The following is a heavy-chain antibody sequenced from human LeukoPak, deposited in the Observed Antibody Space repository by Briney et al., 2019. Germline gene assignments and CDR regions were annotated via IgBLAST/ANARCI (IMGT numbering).Heavy chain of an antibody. CDR1: GFTFSSYW. V-gene: IGHV3-7*01. J-gene: IGHJ4*02. Sequence: PGWSLTLSCPASGFTFSSYWMSWLRQAPGKGLEWVANIKQDGCEKYYVDSVKGRFTISRDNAKNSLYLQMNSLRAEDTAVYYCARAKTYYYGSGIGYWGQGTLVTVSS. CDR2: IKQDGCEK. CDR3: ARAKTYYYGSGIGY. D-gene: IGHD3-10*01.